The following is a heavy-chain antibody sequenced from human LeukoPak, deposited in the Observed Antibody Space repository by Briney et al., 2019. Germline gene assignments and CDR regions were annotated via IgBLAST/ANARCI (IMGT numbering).Heavy chain of an antibody. CDR1: GFTFSSYE. V-gene: IGHV3-48*03. Sequence: PGGSLRLSCAASGFTFSSYEMNWVRQAPGKGLERVSYISSSGSTIYYADSVKGRFTISRDNAKNSLYLQMNSLRAEDTAVYYCASEVYYDILTGYPNDYWGQGTLVTVSS. CDR3: ASEVYYDILTGYPNDY. D-gene: IGHD3-9*01. J-gene: IGHJ4*02. CDR2: ISSSGSTI.